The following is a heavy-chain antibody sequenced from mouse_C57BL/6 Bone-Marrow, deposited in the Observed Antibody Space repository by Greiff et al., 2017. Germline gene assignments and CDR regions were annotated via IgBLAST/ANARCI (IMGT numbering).Heavy chain of an antibody. Sequence: VQLQQPGAELVKPGASVKLSCKASGYTFTSYWMEWVKQRPGQGLEWIGEIDPSDSDTNYNQKFKGKATLTVDTSSSTAHMHLSSLTSEDSAVYYCARRTTAFDVWGTGTTVTVSS. J-gene: IGHJ1*03. CDR2: IDPSDSDT. V-gene: IGHV1-50*01. D-gene: IGHD1-2*01. CDR3: ARRTTAFDV. CDR1: GYTFTSYW.